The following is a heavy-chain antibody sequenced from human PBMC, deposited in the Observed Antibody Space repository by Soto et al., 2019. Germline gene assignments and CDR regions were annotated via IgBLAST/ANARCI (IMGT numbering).Heavy chain of an antibody. J-gene: IGHJ6*03. CDR3: ARCRYYGSGSYYNFLYNGYMDV. CDR2: ISSSGSTI. Sequence: QVQLVESGGGLVKPGGSLRLSCAASGFTFSDYYMSWIRQAPGKGLEWVSYISSSGSTIYYADSVKGRFTISRDNAKNSLYLQMNSLRAEDTAVYYCARCRYYGSGSYYNFLYNGYMDVWGKGTTVTVSS. V-gene: IGHV3-11*01. D-gene: IGHD3-10*01. CDR1: GFTFSDYY.